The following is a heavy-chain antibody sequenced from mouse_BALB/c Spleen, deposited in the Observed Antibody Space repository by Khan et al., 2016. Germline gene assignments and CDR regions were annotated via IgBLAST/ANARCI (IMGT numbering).Heavy chain of an antibody. V-gene: IGHV14-3*02. CDR3: ARRERGFAY. Sequence: VQLLQSGAELVKPGASVKLSCTASGFNIKDTYMHWVKQRPEQGLEWIGRIDPANGNTKYDPKLQGKATIPADTSSNTAYLQLSSLTSEDTAVYCCARRERGFAYWGQGTLVTVAA. J-gene: IGHJ3*01. CDR1: GFNIKDTY. CDR2: IDPANGNT.